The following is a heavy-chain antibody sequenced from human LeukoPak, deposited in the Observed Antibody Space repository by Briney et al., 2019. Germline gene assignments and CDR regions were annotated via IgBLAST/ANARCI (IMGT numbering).Heavy chain of an antibody. CDR2: INSDGSST. CDR3: AKKSGYSFGRFDY. CDR1: GFTFSSYW. Sequence: GGSLRLSCAASGFTFSSYWMHWVRQAPGKGLVWVSRINSDGSSTSYAGSVKGRFTISRDNAKNSLYLQMNSLRAEDTAFYYCAKKSGYSFGRFDYWGQGTLVTVSS. V-gene: IGHV3-74*01. D-gene: IGHD5-18*01. J-gene: IGHJ4*02.